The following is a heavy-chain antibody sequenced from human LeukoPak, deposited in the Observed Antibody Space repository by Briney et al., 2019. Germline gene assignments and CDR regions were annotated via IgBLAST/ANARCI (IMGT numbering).Heavy chain of an antibody. CDR3: ARSTMTPGY. J-gene: IGHJ4*02. CDR1: GFTLSSYS. V-gene: IGHV3-48*02. Sequence: GGSLRLSCAASGFTLSSYSMNWVRQAPGKGLEWVSYISSSSSGTIFYADSVKGRFTISRDNAKNSLHLQMNSLRDEDTAVYYCARSTMTPGYWGQGTLVTVSS. CDR2: ISSSSSGTI. D-gene: IGHD5/OR15-5a*01.